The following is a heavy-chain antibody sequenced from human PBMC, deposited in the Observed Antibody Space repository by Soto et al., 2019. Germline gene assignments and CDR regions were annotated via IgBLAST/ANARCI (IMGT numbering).Heavy chain of an antibody. D-gene: IGHD4-4*01. CDR1: GFTFSNAW. CDR3: TTEDTTEWDSNPGY. CDR2: IKGKTDGGTT. Sequence: GGSLRLSCAASGFTFSNAWMNWVRQAPGKGLEWVGRIKGKTDGGTTDYAAPVKGRFTISRDDSKNTLYLQMNSLKTEDTAVYYCTTEDTTEWDSNPGYWGQGTLVTVSS. V-gene: IGHV3-15*07. J-gene: IGHJ4*02.